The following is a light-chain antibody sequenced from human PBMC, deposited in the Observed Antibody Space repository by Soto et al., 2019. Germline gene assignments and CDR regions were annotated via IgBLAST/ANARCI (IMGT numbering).Light chain of an antibody. CDR3: LQDFIYPRT. CDR2: GGT. V-gene: IGKV1-6*01. J-gene: IGKJ1*01. CDR1: EDIRRD. Sequence: AIQMTQSPSSLSASVGDRVTITCRASEDIRRDVGWYQQKPGKAPQVLIYGGTYLQSVVPSRVSGYGSGTEFTLTITSLQPEDFAPYYCLQDFIYPRTFGQGTKVEIK.